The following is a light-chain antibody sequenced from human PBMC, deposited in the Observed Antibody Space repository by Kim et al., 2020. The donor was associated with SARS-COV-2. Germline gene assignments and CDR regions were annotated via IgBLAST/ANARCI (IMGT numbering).Light chain of an antibody. J-gene: IGKJ5*01. Sequence: SPGGKAPPPCRGSPGGSPHLAWYQQESGQGPPLLLLGAATRATGIPTRFSGSGSGTEFTLTISGLQAEDLAVYYCQQYKNWPPITFGQGTRLEIK. V-gene: IGKV3D-15*01. CDR3: QQYKNWPPIT. CDR1: PGGSPH. CDR2: GAA.